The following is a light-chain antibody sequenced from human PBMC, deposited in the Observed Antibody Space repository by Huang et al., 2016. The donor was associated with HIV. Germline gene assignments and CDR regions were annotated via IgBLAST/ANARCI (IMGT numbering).Light chain of an antibody. CDR3: QQYESWPPLT. V-gene: IGKV3-15*01. Sequence: EIVMTQSPDTLSGSPGERATLSYRASQSVSNKLAWYQQKPGQAPRLHLHGASTRATGVPARCSGSGSGTEFTLTISSLQSEDCGVYYCQQYESWPPLTFGGGTKVEIK. CDR2: GAS. J-gene: IGKJ4*01. CDR1: QSVSNK.